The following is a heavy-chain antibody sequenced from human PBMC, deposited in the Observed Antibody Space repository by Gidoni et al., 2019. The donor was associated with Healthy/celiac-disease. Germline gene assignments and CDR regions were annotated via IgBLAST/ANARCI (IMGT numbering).Heavy chain of an antibody. V-gene: IGHV3-11*01. CDR3: ARAASGAPTPFFDY. CDR1: GFTFRDYY. Sequence: QVQLVEYGGGLVKPGVSLRLSCAASGFTFRDYYMSWIRQAPGKGLEWVSYISSSGSTIYYADAVKGRFTIARDNAKNSLYLQMNSLRAEDTAVYYCARAASGAPTPFFDYWGQGTLVTVSS. J-gene: IGHJ4*02. CDR2: ISSSGSTI. D-gene: IGHD7-27*01.